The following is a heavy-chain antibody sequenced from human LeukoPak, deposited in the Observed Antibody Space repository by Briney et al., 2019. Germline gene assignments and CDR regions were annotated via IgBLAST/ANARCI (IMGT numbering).Heavy chain of an antibody. V-gene: IGHV3-21*01. J-gene: IGHJ4*02. D-gene: IGHD1-20*01. CDR3: ARLITGTHYFDS. CDR1: GFTFSTYN. Sequence: GGSLRLSCAASGFTFSTYNMNWVRQAPGKGLEWVSSISSTSTSIYYADSVKGRFTISRENGKNSLYLQMDSLRAEDTAVYYCARLITGTHYFDSWGQGTLVTVSS. CDR2: ISSTSTSI.